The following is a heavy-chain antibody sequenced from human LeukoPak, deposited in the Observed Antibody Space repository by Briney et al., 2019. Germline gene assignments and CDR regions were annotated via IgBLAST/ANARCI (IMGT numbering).Heavy chain of an antibody. J-gene: IGHJ4*02. CDR1: GGSISTYY. CDR2: IYHSGST. CDR3: ARGGGYASPIGY. D-gene: IGHD5-12*01. V-gene: IGHV4-59*01. Sequence: PSETLSLTCTLSGGSISTYYWSWIRQPPGKGLEWIGYIYHSGSTNYNPSLKSRVTISVDTSKNQFSLKLSSMTAADTAVYYCARGGGYASPIGYWGQGALVTVSS.